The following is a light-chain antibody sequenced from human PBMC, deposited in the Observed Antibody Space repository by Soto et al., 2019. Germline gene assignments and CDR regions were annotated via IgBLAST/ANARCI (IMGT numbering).Light chain of an antibody. Sequence: QSALTRPRSVSGSPGQSVTISCTGTSSDVGGYNYVSWYQQHPGKAPKLMIYDVSQRPSGVPDRFSGSKSGNTASLTISGLQHEDEADYYCCSYAGSHFLFGGGTKLTVL. J-gene: IGLJ2*01. CDR2: DVS. CDR1: SSDVGGYNY. CDR3: CSYAGSHFL. V-gene: IGLV2-11*01.